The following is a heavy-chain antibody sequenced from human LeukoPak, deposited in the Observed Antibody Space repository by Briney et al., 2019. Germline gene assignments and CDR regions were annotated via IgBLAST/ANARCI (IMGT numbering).Heavy chain of an antibody. Sequence: KPGESLKISCKGSGYSFTTYWIAWVRQMPGKGLEWMGIIYPGVSDTRYSPSFQGQVTISADKSISTAYLQWSSLKASDTAMYYCARSNYYDSYTNYWGQGTLVTVSS. CDR1: GYSFTTYW. J-gene: IGHJ4*02. CDR2: IYPGVSDT. CDR3: ARSNYYDSYTNY. D-gene: IGHD3-22*01. V-gene: IGHV5-51*01.